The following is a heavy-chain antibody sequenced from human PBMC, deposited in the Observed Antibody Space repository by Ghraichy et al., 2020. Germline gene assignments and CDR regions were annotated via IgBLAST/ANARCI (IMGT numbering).Heavy chain of an antibody. J-gene: IGHJ5*02. CDR2: IYHSGST. CDR1: GYSISSGYY. D-gene: IGHD3-10*01. Sequence: SETLSLTCTVSGYSISSGYYWGWIRQPPGKGLEWIGSIYHSGSTYYNPSLKSRVTISVDTSKNQFSLKLSSVTAADTAVYYCASNYYGSGSYSDNNWFDPWGQGTLVTVSS. CDR3: ASNYYGSGSYSDNNWFDP. V-gene: IGHV4-38-2*02.